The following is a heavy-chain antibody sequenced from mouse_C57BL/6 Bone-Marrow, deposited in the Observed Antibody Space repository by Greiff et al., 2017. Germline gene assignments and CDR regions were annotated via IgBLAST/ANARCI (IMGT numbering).Heavy chain of an antibody. V-gene: IGHV5-12*01. CDR1: GFTFSDYY. CDR3: ARQGLDRCFDF. D-gene: IGHD2-13*01. Sequence: DVKLVESGGGLVQPGGSLKLSCAASGFTFSDYYMYWVRQTPEKRLEWVAYISNGGGSTYYPDTVKGRFTSSRDNAKNTLYLQMSRLKSEDTAMYYCARQGLDRCFDFWGTGTTVTVSS. J-gene: IGHJ1*03. CDR2: ISNGGGST.